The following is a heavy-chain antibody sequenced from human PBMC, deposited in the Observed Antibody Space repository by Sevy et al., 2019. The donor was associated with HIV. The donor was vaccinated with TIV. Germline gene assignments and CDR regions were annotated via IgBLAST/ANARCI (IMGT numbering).Heavy chain of an antibody. CDR2: ISWYSGSI. CDR1: GFTFDDYA. Sequence: GGSLRLSCAASGFTFDDYAMHWVRQAPGKGLEWVSGISWYSGSIGYADSVKGRFTISRDNAKNSLYLQMNSLRAEDTALYYCAKDVGVGATINYYYGMDVWGQGTTVTVSS. D-gene: IGHD1-26*01. CDR3: AKDVGVGATINYYYGMDV. V-gene: IGHV3-9*01. J-gene: IGHJ6*02.